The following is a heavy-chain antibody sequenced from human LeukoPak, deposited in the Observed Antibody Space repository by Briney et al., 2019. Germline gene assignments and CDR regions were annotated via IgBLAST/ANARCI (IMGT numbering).Heavy chain of an antibody. D-gene: IGHD6-13*01. J-gene: IGHJ5*02. Sequence: VSGPTLVNPTQTLTLTCTVSGFSLTTSGVGVGWIRQSPGKVLEWLALIYWDDDQRYSPSLKSRLTIAKDTSKNQVVLTMTTMDPLDTAIYYCAHSRRNRSSWSSNWFDPWGQGTLVTVSS. CDR3: AHSRRNRSSWSSNWFDP. V-gene: IGHV2-5*02. CDR2: IYWDDDQ. CDR1: GFSLTTSGVG.